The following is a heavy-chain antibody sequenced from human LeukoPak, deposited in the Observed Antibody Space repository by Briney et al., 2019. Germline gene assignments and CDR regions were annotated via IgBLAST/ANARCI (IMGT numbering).Heavy chain of an antibody. D-gene: IGHD3-22*01. CDR2: IYYSGST. J-gene: IGHJ6*02. CDR1: GGSISSYY. V-gene: IGHV4-59*08. Sequence: SETLSLTCTVSGGSISSYYWSWIRQPPGKGLEWIGYIYYSGSTNYNPSLTSRVTISVDTSKNQFSLKLSSVTAADTAVYYCARHRGFGDYYYYGMDVWGQGTTVTVSS. CDR3: ARHRGFGDYYYYGMDV.